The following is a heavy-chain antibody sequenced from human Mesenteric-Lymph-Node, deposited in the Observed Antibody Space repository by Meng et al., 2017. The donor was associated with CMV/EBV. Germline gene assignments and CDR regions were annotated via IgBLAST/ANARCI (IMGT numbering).Heavy chain of an antibody. Sequence: GESLKISCVASTFTFNSYWMSWVRQAPGKGLEWVANIKQDGSEQYYVDSVKGRFTITRDNAKNSLYLQLNSLRAEDTAMYYCARGGGGVVVAGAYYYGMDVWGQGTTVTVSS. CDR1: TFTFNSYW. CDR2: IKQDGSEQ. CDR3: ARGGGGVVVAGAYYYGMDV. V-gene: IGHV3-7*01. J-gene: IGHJ6*02. D-gene: IGHD2-15*01.